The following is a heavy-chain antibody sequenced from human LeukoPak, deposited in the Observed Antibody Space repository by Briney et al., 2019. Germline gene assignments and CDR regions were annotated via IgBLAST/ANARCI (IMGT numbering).Heavy chain of an antibody. D-gene: IGHD2-2*01. V-gene: IGHV4-38-2*02. CDR3: ARDPRWLTPDCTSTSCYENYFDP. Sequence: SETLSLTCGVSGYSISSSYQWAWIRQSPGKGLEWIGSIYHSGSAHYNPSLKSRVTISVETSKNQFSLNMYSVTAADTAVYYCARDPRWLTPDCTSTSCYENYFDPWGQRTLVTVSS. CDR2: IYHSGSA. CDR1: GYSISSSYQ. J-gene: IGHJ5*02.